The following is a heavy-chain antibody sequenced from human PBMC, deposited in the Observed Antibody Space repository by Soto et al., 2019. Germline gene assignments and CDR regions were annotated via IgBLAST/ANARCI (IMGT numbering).Heavy chain of an antibody. CDR1: GGSISSGGYY. D-gene: IGHD3-10*01. V-gene: IGHV4-31*03. CDR3: ARDKYYGSGSPNWFDP. CDR2: IYYSGST. J-gene: IGHJ5*02. Sequence: SETLSLTCTVSGGSISSGGYYWSWIRQHPGKGLEWIGYIYYSGSTYYNPSLKSRVTISVDTSKNQFSLKLSSVTAADTAVYYCARDKYYGSGSPNWFDPWGQGTLVTVSS.